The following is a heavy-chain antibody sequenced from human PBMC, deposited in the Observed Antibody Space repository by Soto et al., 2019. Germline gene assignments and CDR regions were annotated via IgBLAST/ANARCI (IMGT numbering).Heavy chain of an antibody. CDR3: ARGRGGTYDAFDI. V-gene: IGHV4-59*01. Sequence: PSETLSITCPVSGGSMSRYFLSWIRQPPGKGLEWIGYIYYSGTTNYNPSLKSRVTTSLDTSKNQFSLKLVSLTAADTAFYYCARGRGGTYDAFDIWGPGTLVNV. CDR2: IYYSGTT. CDR1: GGSMSRYF. D-gene: IGHD1-26*01. J-gene: IGHJ3*02.